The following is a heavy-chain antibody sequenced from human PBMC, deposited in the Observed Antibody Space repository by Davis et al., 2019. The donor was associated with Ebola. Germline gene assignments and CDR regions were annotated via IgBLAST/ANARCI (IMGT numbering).Heavy chain of an antibody. D-gene: IGHD3-3*01. Sequence: ASVKVSCKASRYTFTYYNIHRVRQPPGQGLEWMVIINPSDGKTNYAQKFQGRVTMTRDTFTSTVYMELSSLRSEDTAVYYCARVSDFWSGYYFWGQGTLVTVSS. CDR3: ARVSDFWSGYYF. CDR2: INPSDGKT. J-gene: IGHJ4*02. V-gene: IGHV1-46*01. CDR1: RYTFTYYN.